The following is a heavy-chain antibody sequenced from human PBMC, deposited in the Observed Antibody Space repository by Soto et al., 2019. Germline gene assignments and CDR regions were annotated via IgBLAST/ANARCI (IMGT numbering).Heavy chain of an antibody. CDR2: IYPGDSDT. D-gene: IGHD3-22*01. V-gene: IGHV5-51*01. CDR1: GYSFTSYW. CDR3: ARFYDYDSSGYPHLTTWYYGMDV. J-gene: IGHJ6*02. Sequence: GESLKISCKGSGYSFTSYWIGWVRQMPGKGLEWMGIIYPGDSDTRYSPSFQGQVTISADKSISTAYLQWSSLKASDTAMYYCARFYDYDSSGYPHLTTWYYGMDVWGQGTTVTVSS.